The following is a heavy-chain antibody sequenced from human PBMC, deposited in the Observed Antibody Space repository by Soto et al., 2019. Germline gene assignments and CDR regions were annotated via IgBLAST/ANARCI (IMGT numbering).Heavy chain of an antibody. CDR1: GCSFIDYG. J-gene: IGHJ6*03. CDR3: ARAGRAFRTSHYYFFYMDV. D-gene: IGHD1-1*01. V-gene: IGHV1-18*01. CDR2: ISAYDGDT. Sequence: AAVKVSCKTSGCSFIDYGVGWVRQVPGQGLEWLGWISAYDGDTKFEEKVQDRVTMTTDTSTATAFMELRSLTSDDTAVYYCARAGRAFRTSHYYFFYMDVWGKGTTVTVSS.